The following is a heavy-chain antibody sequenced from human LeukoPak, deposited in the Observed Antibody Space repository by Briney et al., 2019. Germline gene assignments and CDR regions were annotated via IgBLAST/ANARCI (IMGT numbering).Heavy chain of an antibody. Sequence: ASVKVSCKASGYTFTGYYMHWVRQAPGQGLEWMGWINPNSGGTNYAQKFQGRVTMTRDTSISTAYMELSRLRSDDTAVYYCAREYCSSTSCYGNWFDPWGQGTLSPSPQ. CDR1: GYTFTGYY. CDR2: INPNSGGT. CDR3: AREYCSSTSCYGNWFDP. V-gene: IGHV1-2*02. J-gene: IGHJ5*02. D-gene: IGHD2-2*01.